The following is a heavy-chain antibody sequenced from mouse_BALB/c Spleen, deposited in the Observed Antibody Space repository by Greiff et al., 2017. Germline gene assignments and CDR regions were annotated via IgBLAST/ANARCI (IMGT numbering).Heavy chain of an antibody. J-gene: IGHJ1*01. CDR2: ISNGGGST. CDR1: GFTFSSYT. V-gene: IGHV5-12-2*01. CDR3: ARGYGYLYWYFDV. Sequence: EVQVVESGGGLVQPGGSLKLSCAASGFTFSSYTMSWVRQTPEKRLEWVAYISNGGGSTYYPDTVKGRFTISRDNAKNTLYLQMSSLKSEDTAMYYCARGYGYLYWYFDVWGAGTTVTVSS. D-gene: IGHD1-2*01.